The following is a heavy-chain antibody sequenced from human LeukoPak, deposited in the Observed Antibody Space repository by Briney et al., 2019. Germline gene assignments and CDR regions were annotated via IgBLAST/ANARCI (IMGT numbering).Heavy chain of an antibody. Sequence: KPGGSLRLSCAASGFTFCDASMGGGRQAPGKGLEGVVRKSIADGGATDYAAAVQGRFTISRDDSKDNLYLQMNSLKTEDTAVYYCTTYGGYEGLSDHWGQGTLVTVSS. CDR3: TTYGGYEGLSDH. CDR2: KSIADGGAT. D-gene: IGHD5-12*01. CDR1: GFTFCDAS. V-gene: IGHV3-15*01. J-gene: IGHJ5*02.